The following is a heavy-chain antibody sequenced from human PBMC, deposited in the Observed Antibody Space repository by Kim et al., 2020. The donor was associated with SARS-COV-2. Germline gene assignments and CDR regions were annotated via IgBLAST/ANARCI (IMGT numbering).Heavy chain of an antibody. CDR3: ARGRAY. J-gene: IGHJ4*02. V-gene: IGHV3-48*03. Sequence: SGSTIYYADSVKGRFTVSRDNAKNSLYLQMNSLGVEDTAVYYCARGRAYWGQGTLVTVSS. CDR2: SGSTI.